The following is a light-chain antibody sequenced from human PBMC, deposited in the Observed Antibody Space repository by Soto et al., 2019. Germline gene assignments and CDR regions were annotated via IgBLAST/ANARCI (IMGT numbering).Light chain of an antibody. Sequence: SYELTQPTSVSVAPGQTARITCAGNNMGSKSVHWYQQKPGQAPVLVVYDDSDRPSGIPERFSGSNSGNTATLTISRVEAGDEADYYCQVWDSSSDHVVFGGGTKLTVL. V-gene: IGLV3-21*02. CDR3: QVWDSSSDHVV. CDR1: NMGSKS. CDR2: DDS. J-gene: IGLJ2*01.